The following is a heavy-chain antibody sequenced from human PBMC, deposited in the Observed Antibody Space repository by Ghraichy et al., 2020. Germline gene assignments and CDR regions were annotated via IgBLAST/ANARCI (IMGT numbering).Heavy chain of an antibody. D-gene: IGHD2-2*01. J-gene: IGHJ6*02. CDR3: ARDHDCSSTSCYDYYYYGMDV. CDR2: ISYDGSNK. CDR1: GFTFSSYA. Sequence: GGSLRLSCAASGFTFSSYAMHWVRQAPGKGLEWVAVISYDGSNKYYADSVKGRFTISRDNSKNTLYLQMNSLRAEDTAVYYCARDHDCSSTSCYDYYYYGMDVWGQGTTVTVSS. V-gene: IGHV3-30-3*01.